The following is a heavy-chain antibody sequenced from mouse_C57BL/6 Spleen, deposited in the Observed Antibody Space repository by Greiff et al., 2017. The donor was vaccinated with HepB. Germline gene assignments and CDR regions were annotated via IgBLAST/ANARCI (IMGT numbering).Heavy chain of an antibody. J-gene: IGHJ3*01. CDR1: GYAFSSSW. CDR3: ARANYTWFAY. V-gene: IGHV1-82*01. CDR2: IYPGDGDT. D-gene: IGHD2-1*01. Sequence: VQLQQSGPELVKPGASVKISCKASGYAFSSSWMNWVKQRPGKGLEWIGRIYPGDGDTNYNAKFKGKATLTADKSSSTAYMQLSSLTSEDSAVYFCARANYTWFAYWGQGTLVTVSA.